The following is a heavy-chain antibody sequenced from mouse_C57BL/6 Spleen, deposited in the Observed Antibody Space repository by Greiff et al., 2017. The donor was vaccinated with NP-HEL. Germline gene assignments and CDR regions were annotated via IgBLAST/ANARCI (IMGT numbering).Heavy chain of an antibody. CDR1: GFSFNTYA. Sequence: EVKLMESGGGLVQPKGSLKLSCAASGFSFNTYAMNWVRQAPGKGLEWVARIRSKSNNYATYYADSVKDRFTISRDDSESMLYLQMNNLKTEDTAMYYCVRHPDYYGSSYGYFDVWGTGTTVTVSS. J-gene: IGHJ1*03. V-gene: IGHV10-1*01. CDR2: IRSKSNNYAT. D-gene: IGHD1-1*01. CDR3: VRHPDYYGSSYGYFDV.